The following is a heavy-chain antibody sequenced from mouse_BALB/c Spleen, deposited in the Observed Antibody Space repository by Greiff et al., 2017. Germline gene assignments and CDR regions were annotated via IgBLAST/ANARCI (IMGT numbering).Heavy chain of an antibody. D-gene: IGHD1-1*02. Sequence: QVQLKQPGAELVRPGASVKLSCKASGYTFTSYWINWVKQRPGQGLEWIGNIYPSDSYTNYNQKFKDKATLTVDKSSSTAYMQLSSPTSEDSAVYYCTRLGGKRGMDYWGQGTSVTVSS. V-gene: IGHV1-69*02. CDR1: GYTFTSYW. CDR2: IYPSDSYT. CDR3: TRLGGKRGMDY. J-gene: IGHJ4*01.